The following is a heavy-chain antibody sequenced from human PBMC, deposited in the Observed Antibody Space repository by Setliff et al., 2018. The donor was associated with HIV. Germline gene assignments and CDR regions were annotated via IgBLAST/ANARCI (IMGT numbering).Heavy chain of an antibody. V-gene: IGHV4-4*09. Sequence: SETLSLTCSVSGASISSYYWSWIRQPPGKGLEWIGYISPTGNTNYNPSLKSRVTISTDTSKNQFSLKLSSVTAADAAVYYCASRVYYYDSSGYLREEGFDPWGQGTLVTVSS. CDR2: ISPTGNT. J-gene: IGHJ5*02. CDR1: GASISSYY. D-gene: IGHD3-22*01. CDR3: ASRVYYYDSSGYLREEGFDP.